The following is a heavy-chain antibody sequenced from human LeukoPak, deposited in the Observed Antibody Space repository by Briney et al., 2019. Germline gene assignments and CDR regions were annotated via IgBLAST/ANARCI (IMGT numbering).Heavy chain of an antibody. CDR2: IYYRGST. D-gene: IGHD6-6*01. CDR3: ARYSTSSHFFDY. V-gene: IGHV4-59*01. Sequence: SETLSLTCTVSGGSISTYYWSWIRQPPGKGLEWIGYIYYRGSTSYNPSLKSRVNIAVDTSKNQFSLKLSSVTAADTAIYFCARYSTSSHFFDYWGQGTLVTVSS. CDR1: GGSISTYY. J-gene: IGHJ4*02.